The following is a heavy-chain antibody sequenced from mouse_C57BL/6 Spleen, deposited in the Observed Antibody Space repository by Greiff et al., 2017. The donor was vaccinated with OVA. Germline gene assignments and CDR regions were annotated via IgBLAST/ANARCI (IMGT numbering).Heavy chain of an antibody. CDR1: GFTFSSYG. Sequence: EVKLMESGGDLVKPGGSLKLSCAASGFTFSSYGMSWVRQTPDKRLEWVATISSGGSYTYYPDSVKGRFTISRDNAKNTLYLQMSSLKSEDTAMYYGARECNITTVGPCYWCFAFWGTGTPVTVSA. CDR3: ARECNITTVGPCYWCFAF. V-gene: IGHV5-6*01. D-gene: IGHD1-1*01. J-gene: IGHJ1*03. CDR2: ISSGGSYT.